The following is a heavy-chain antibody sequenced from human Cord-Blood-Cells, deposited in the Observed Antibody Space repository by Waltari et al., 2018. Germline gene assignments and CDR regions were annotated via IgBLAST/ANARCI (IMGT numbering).Heavy chain of an antibody. Sequence: EVQLVQSGAEVKKPGESLKISCKGSGYSFTSSWIGWVRRMPGKGLEWMGIIYPGDSDTRYSPSFQGQVTISADKSISTAYLQWSSLKASDTAMYYCARHRYYYDSSGYCDYWGQGTLVTVSS. D-gene: IGHD3-22*01. CDR1: GYSFTSSW. CDR3: ARHRYYYDSSGYCDY. V-gene: IGHV5-51*01. CDR2: IYPGDSDT. J-gene: IGHJ4*02.